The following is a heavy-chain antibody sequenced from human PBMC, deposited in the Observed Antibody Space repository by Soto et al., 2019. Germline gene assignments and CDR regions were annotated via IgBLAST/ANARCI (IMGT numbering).Heavy chain of an antibody. J-gene: IGHJ6*02. D-gene: IGHD3-22*01. CDR3: AKEGYYDSSGYYYEGDFYYYYGMDV. CDR1: GFTFSSYG. Sequence: VGSLRLSCAASGFTFSSYGMHWVRQAPGKGLEWVAVISYDGSNKYYADSVKGRFTISRDNSKNTLYLQMNSLRAEDTAVYYCAKEGYYDSSGYYYEGDFYYYYGMDVWGQGTTVTVSS. V-gene: IGHV3-30*18. CDR2: ISYDGSNK.